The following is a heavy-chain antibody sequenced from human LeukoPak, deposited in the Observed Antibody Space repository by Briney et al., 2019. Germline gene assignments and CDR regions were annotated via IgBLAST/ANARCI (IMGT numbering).Heavy chain of an antibody. J-gene: IGHJ4*02. V-gene: IGHV3-30*03. CDR2: IASDGRDK. Sequence: GGSLRLSCAASGFTFSSYAIHWVRQAPGKGLEWVAVIASDGRDKHHAESVKGRFTISRDNSKSTLYLQTNSLRAEDTAVYYCARDLRRIAAYCFDFWGQGTLVTVSS. D-gene: IGHD6-25*01. CDR3: ARDLRRIAAYCFDF. CDR1: GFTFSSYA.